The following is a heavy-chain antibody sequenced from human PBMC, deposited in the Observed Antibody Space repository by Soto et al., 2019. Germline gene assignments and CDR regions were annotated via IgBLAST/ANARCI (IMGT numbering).Heavy chain of an antibody. CDR1: GGSISSSSYY. CDR3: ASLVSVAAYFDY. D-gene: IGHD2-15*01. J-gene: IGHJ4*02. CDR2: IYYSGST. V-gene: IGHV4-39*01. Sequence: PSETLSLTCTVSGGSISSSSYYWGWVRQPPGKGLEWIGSIYYSGSTYYNPSLKSRVTISVDTSKNQFSLKLSSVTAADTAVYYCASLVSVAAYFDYWGQGTLVTVSS.